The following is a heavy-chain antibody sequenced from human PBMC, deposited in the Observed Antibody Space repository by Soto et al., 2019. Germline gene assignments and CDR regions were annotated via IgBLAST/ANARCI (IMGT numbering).Heavy chain of an antibody. CDR3: ASFTWLLEWEHPPYEGDY. J-gene: IGHJ4*02. CDR1: GYTFTGYY. V-gene: IGHV1-2*02. D-gene: IGHD1-26*01. Sequence: QVQLVQSGAEVKKPGASVKVSCKASGYTFTGYYMHWVRQAPGQGLEWMGWINPNSGGTNYAQKFQGRVTMTRDTSISTAYMELSRLRSDDTAVYYCASFTWLLEWEHPPYEGDYWGQGTLVTVSS. CDR2: INPNSGGT.